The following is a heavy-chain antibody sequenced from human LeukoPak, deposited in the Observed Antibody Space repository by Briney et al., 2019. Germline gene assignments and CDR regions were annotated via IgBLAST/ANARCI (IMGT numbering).Heavy chain of an antibody. D-gene: IGHD6-19*01. V-gene: IGHV3-43*02. CDR1: GFTFNAYA. CDR2: VKGDGVTT. Sequence: GGSLRLSCAASGFTFNAYAIHCVRQAPGKGLEWVSLVKGDGVTTDYANSVKGLFTVSRDKSKNSLYLQMSNLRTEDTALYYCVRDTGSGWDFDYWGQGTLVTVSS. CDR3: VRDTGSGWDFDY. J-gene: IGHJ4*02.